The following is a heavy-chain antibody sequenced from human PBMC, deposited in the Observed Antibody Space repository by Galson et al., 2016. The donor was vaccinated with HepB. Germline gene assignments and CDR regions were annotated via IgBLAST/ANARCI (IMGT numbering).Heavy chain of an antibody. CDR3: ARDWAKKYDRSGHVTIKDY. CDR1: GFTVSDSY. J-gene: IGHJ4*02. D-gene: IGHD3-22*01. V-gene: IGHV3-53*01. Sequence: SLRLSCAASGFTVSDSYMSWVRQAPGKGLEWVSVIYGSGRTHYADSVQGRFTVSRDNAKNSLYLQMNSLRAEDTAVYYCARDWAKKYDRSGHVTIKDYWGQGTLVIVSS. CDR2: IYGSGRT.